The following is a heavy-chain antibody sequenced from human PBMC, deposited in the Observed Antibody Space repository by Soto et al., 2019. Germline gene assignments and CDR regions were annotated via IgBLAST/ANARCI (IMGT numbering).Heavy chain of an antibody. J-gene: IGHJ4*02. CDR2: ISYDGSNK. CDR3: ARYSGKYQGPIDY. V-gene: IGHV3-30*03. CDR1: GFPLSHYH. Sequence: QVQLVESGGGVVDPGGSLRLSCTPSGFPLSHYHIHWARQAPGKGLEWLAVISYDGSNKHYADSVKGRFTVSRDNSKNTLYLQMNSLRAEDTAVYFCARYSGKYQGPIDYWGQGTLVTVSS. D-gene: IGHD1-26*01.